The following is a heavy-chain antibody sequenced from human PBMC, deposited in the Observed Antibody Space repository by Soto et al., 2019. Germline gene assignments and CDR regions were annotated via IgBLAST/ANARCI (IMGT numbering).Heavy chain of an antibody. V-gene: IGHV3-7*01. CDR1: GFTFSSHW. CDR2: IKQDGSKK. CDR3: ARDLYCSRTSSCGDY. D-gene: IGHD2-2*01. J-gene: IGHJ4*02. Sequence: GGSLRLSCAASGFTFSSHWMSWVRQAPGKGLEWVANIKQDGSKKYYVDSVKGRFTISRDSAKNSLYLQMNSLRAEDTAVYYCARDLYCSRTSSCGDYWGQGTLVTVSS.